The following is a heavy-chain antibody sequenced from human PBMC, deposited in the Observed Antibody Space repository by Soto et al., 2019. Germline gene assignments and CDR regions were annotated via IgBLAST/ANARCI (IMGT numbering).Heavy chain of an antibody. J-gene: IGHJ6*02. V-gene: IGHV1-2*04. CDR1: GYTFTGYY. Sequence: GASVKVSCKASGYTFTGYYMHWVRQAPGQGLEWMGWINPNSGGTNYAQKFQGWVTMTRDTSISTAYMELSRLRSDDTAVYYCARDWGNIAVVPAAMRTYGMDVWGQGTTVTVSS. CDR3: ARDWGNIAVVPAAMRTYGMDV. CDR2: INPNSGGT. D-gene: IGHD2-2*01.